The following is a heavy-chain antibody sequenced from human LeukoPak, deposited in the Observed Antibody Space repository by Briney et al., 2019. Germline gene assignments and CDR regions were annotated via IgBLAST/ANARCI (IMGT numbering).Heavy chain of an antibody. V-gene: IGHV3-48*03. J-gene: IGHJ4*02. CDR2: ISSSGSTR. CDR1: RFTFSSYE. CDR3: ARGRFHLDC. Sequence: GGSLRLSCAASRFTFSSYEMNWVRQAPGKGLEWVSYISSSGSTRSYADSVKGRFTISRDNAKNSLYLQVTSLRADDTAVYYCARGRFHLDCWGQGTLVTVSS.